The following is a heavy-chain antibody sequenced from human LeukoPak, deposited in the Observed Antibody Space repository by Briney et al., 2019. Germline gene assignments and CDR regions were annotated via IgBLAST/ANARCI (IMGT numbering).Heavy chain of an antibody. J-gene: IGHJ3*02. V-gene: IGHV4-30-4*01. Sequence: SQTLSLTCTVSGGSNSRGDYYGRSIRQPPGEGLEWFGYFYYCGSPYYNPSLKSRVTISVVTSKNQFSLKLSSVTAADTAVYYCARAPFVVVPAAMEGAFDIWGQGTMVTVSS. CDR1: GGSNSRGDYY. D-gene: IGHD2-2*01. CDR2: FYYCGSP. CDR3: ARAPFVVVPAAMEGAFDI.